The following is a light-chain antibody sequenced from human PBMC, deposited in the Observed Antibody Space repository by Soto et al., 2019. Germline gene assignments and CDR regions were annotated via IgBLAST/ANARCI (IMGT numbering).Light chain of an antibody. CDR3: CSYAGRSTVI. CDR1: SGDIGTYYL. J-gene: IGLJ2*01. Sequence: QSALTQPASVSGSPGQSITISCTGTSGDIGTYYLVSWYQQHPGRAPKLIIFEGNNRPSGVSNRFSASKSGNTASLAISGLQAEDEADYHCCSYAGRSTVICGGGTKLTVL. V-gene: IGLV2-23*01. CDR2: EGN.